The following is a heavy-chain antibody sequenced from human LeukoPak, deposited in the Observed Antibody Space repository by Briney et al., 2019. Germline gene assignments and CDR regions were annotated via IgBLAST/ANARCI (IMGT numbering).Heavy chain of an antibody. Sequence: SETLSLTCTVSGGSISSYYWSWIRQPPGKGLEWIGYIYYSGSTNYNPSLKSRVTISVDTSKNQFSLKLGSVTAADTAVYYCARFPAAGTIWFDPWGQGTLVTVSS. V-gene: IGHV4-59*01. D-gene: IGHD6-13*01. CDR2: IYYSGST. J-gene: IGHJ5*02. CDR3: ARFPAAGTIWFDP. CDR1: GGSISSYY.